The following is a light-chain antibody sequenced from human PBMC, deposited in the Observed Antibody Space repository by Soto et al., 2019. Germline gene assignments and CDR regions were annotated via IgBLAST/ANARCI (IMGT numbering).Light chain of an antibody. Sequence: EVVITQSPDTLSGSPGERATLSCRASQSISNYLAWYQQKPGQAPRLLIYGASTRVTDIPARFSGSGSGTGFTLTISSLQSEDFAVYYCQQYYYRWTFGQGTK. CDR2: GAS. J-gene: IGKJ1*01. V-gene: IGKV3-15*01. CDR3: QQYYYRWT. CDR1: QSISNY.